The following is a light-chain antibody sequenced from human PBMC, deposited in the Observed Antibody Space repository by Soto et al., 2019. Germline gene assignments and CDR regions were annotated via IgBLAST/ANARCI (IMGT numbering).Light chain of an antibody. CDR1: QSLLHSNGFNY. J-gene: IGKJ3*01. CDR3: MQALQTPFT. V-gene: IGKV2-28*01. Sequence: DLVMTQSPISLPVTPGEPASISCRSSQSLLHSNGFNYLDWYLQKPGQSPQLLIYLGSNRASGVPGRFSGSGSGTDFTLKISRVEPEDVGVYYCMQALQTPFTFGPGTKVDIE. CDR2: LGS.